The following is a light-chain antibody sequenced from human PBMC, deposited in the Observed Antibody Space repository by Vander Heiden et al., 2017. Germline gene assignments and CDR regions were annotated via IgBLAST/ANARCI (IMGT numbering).Light chain of an antibody. V-gene: IGLV1-47*01. CDR3: ATWDDALSGRL. J-gene: IGLJ2*01. Sequence: SMLTQPPSASGSPGQRVTISCAGSSSNVGNNFVYWYRHVPGMAPKLLIHRNNQRPSGVPDRFSGSKSGTSASLAISGLRSEDEADYYCATWDDALSGRLFGGGNKLTV. CDR2: RNN. CDR1: SSNVGNNF.